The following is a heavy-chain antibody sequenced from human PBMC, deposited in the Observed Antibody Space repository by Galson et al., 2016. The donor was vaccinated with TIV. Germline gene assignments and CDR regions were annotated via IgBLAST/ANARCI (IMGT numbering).Heavy chain of an antibody. CDR2: VYHTGTT. CDR3: ARLAISELGYHGIDV. CDR1: GGSISTSGYF. Sequence: LSLTCTVSGGSISTSGYFWGWIRQPPGKGLEWIGTVYHTGTTYDNPSFKSRVTISVDTSKNHFSLRLTSVTAADAGFYYCARLAISELGYHGIDVWGQGTTVTVSS. J-gene: IGHJ6*02. V-gene: IGHV4-39*02. D-gene: IGHD7-27*01.